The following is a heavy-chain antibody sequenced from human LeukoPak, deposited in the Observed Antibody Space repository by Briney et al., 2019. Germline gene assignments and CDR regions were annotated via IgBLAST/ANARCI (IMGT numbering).Heavy chain of an antibody. J-gene: IGHJ4*02. CDR3: ARLVGYCSSTSCLDFDY. V-gene: IGHV1-69*05. CDR1: GGTFSSYA. Sequence: SVKVSCKASGGTFSSYAISWVRQAPGQGLEWMGGIIPIFGTANYAQKFKGRVTITTDESTSTAYMELSSLRSEDTAVYYCARLVGYCSSTSCLDFDYWGQGTLVTVSS. D-gene: IGHD2-2*01. CDR2: IIPIFGTA.